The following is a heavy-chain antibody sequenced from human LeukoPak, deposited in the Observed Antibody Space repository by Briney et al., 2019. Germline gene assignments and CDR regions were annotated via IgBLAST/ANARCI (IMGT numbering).Heavy chain of an antibody. J-gene: IGHJ3*02. CDR3: AREHSSGYYFDAFDI. CDR2: INPNSGGT. CDR1: GYTFTGYY. D-gene: IGHD3-22*01. V-gene: IGHV1-2*02. Sequence: ASVKVSFKACGYTFTGYYMHWVRQGPGQGLEWMGWINPNSGGTNYAQKFQGRVTMTRDTSISTAYMELSRLRSDDTAVYYCAREHSSGYYFDAFDIWGQGTMVTVSS.